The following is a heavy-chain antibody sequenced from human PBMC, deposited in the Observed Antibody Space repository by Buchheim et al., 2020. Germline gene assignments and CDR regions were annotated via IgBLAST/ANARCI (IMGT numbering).Heavy chain of an antibody. V-gene: IGHV3-33*06. CDR3: AKGEFDYDSSGYLPGWFDY. Sequence: QVQLVESGGGVVQPGRSLRLSCAASGFTFSSYGMHWVRQAPGTGLEWVAVIWYAGSNTYYADSVKGRFTISRDNSTNTLYLQMNSLRAEDTAVYYCAKGEFDYDSSGYLPGWFDYWGQGTL. J-gene: IGHJ4*02. D-gene: IGHD3-22*01. CDR1: GFTFSSYG. CDR2: IWYAGSNT.